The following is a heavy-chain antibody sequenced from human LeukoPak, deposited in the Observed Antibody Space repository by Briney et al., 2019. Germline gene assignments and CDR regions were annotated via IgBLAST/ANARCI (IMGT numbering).Heavy chain of an antibody. D-gene: IGHD6-6*01. CDR2: ISYDGSNK. Sequence: GGSLRLSCAASGFTFSSYGMHWVRQAPGKGLEWVAVISYDGSNKYYADSVKGRFTISRDNSKNTLYLQMNSLRAEDTAVYYCAKLEGYSSSVGDYGAQGPRVTVSP. CDR1: GFTFSSYG. J-gene: IGHJ4*02. V-gene: IGHV3-30*18. CDR3: AKLEGYSSSVGDY.